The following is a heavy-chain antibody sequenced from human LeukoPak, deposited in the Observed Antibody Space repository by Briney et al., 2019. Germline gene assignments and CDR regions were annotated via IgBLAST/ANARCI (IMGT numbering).Heavy chain of an antibody. CDR2: ISYDGSNK. CDR3: ARGTEWLSPEGAPIHY. CDR1: GFTFSSYG. D-gene: IGHD3-3*01. V-gene: IGHV3-30*03. J-gene: IGHJ4*02. Sequence: GGSLRLSCAASGFTFSSYGMSWVRQAPGKGLEWVAVISYDGSNKYYAESVKGRFTISRDNSKNTLYLQMNSLRAEDTAVYYCARGTEWLSPEGAPIHYWGQGTLVTVSS.